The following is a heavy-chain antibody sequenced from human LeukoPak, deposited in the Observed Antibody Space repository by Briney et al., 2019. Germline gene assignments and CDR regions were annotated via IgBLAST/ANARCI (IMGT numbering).Heavy chain of an antibody. V-gene: IGHV1-69*05. CDR1: GGTFSSYA. CDR3: AVQRTAMVTVDY. CDR2: IIPIFGTA. D-gene: IGHD5-18*01. J-gene: IGHJ4*02. Sequence: PWASVKVSCKASGGTFSSYAISWVRQAPGQGLEWTGGIIPIFGTANYAQKFQGRVTITTDESTSTAYMELSSLRSEDTAVYYCAVQRTAMVTVDYWGQGTLVTVSS.